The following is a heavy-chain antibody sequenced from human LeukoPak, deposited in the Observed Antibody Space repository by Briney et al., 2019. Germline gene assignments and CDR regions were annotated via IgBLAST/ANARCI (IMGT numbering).Heavy chain of an antibody. CDR1: GFIFDTYA. J-gene: IGHJ4*02. D-gene: IGHD3-22*01. Sequence: PGGSLRLSCAASGFIFDTYAMTWVRQAPGKGLEWVAVISYDGNNKYYADSVKGRFTISRDNSKSTLYLQMNSLRAEDTAVYYCARGYYFNSRAYYSTFDYWGQGTLVTVSS. V-gene: IGHV3-30*03. CDR3: ARGYYFNSRAYYSTFDY. CDR2: ISYDGNNK.